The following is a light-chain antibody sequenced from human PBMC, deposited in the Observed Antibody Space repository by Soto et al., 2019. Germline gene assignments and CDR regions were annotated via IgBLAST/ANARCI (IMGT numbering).Light chain of an antibody. CDR2: RAS. V-gene: IGKV1-5*03. Sequence: DIQMTQSPSTLSASVGDRVTITCRASQSIRSWLVWYQQKPGKAPKLLIYRASTLDSWVPSRFSGSGSGTEFTLTITSLQPDDFATYYCQQYNSYPCTFGQGTKLEIK. CDR1: QSIRSW. CDR3: QQYNSYPCT. J-gene: IGKJ2*02.